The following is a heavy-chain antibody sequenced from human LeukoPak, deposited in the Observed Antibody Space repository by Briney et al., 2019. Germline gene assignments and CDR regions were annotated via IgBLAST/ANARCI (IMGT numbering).Heavy chain of an antibody. V-gene: IGHV3-21*01. J-gene: IGHJ4*02. Sequence: GGSLRLSCAAPGFTFSSYRMIWVRQAPGKGLEWVSSIISISSYIYYADSVKGRFTTSRDNAKNSLYLQMNSLRAEDTAVYYCASDCSGGSCYSNFDYWGQGTLVTVSS. CDR3: ASDCSGGSCYSNFDY. D-gene: IGHD2-15*01. CDR1: GFTFSSYR. CDR2: IISISSYI.